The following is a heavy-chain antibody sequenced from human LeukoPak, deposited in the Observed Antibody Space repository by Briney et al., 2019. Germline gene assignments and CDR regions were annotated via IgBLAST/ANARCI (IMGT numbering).Heavy chain of an antibody. J-gene: IGHJ5*02. V-gene: IGHV1-8*01. Sequence: GASVKVSCKASGYTFTSYDINWVRQATGQGLEWIGWMNPNRGNTNYAQKFQGRVTMTTDTSTSTVYMELRSLRSDDTAVYYCARDLYIVVVTGQRNLDPWGQGTLVTVSS. CDR3: ARDLYIVVVTGQRNLDP. CDR1: GYTFTSYD. CDR2: MNPNRGNT. D-gene: IGHD2-21*02.